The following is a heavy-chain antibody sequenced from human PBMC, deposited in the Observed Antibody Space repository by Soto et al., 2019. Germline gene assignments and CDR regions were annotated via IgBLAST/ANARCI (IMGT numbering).Heavy chain of an antibody. D-gene: IGHD6-6*01. Sequence: GASVKVSCKASGYTFTSYAMHWVRQAPGQRLEWMGWINAGNGNTKYSQKFQGRVTITRDTSASTAYMELSSLRSEDTAVYYCARDHQYSSSKLYNWFDPWGQGTLVTVPQ. CDR1: GYTFTSYA. CDR3: ARDHQYSSSKLYNWFDP. CDR2: INAGNGNT. J-gene: IGHJ5*02. V-gene: IGHV1-3*01.